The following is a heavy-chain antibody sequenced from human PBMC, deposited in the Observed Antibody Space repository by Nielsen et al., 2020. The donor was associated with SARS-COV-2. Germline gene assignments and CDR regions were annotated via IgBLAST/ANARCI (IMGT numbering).Heavy chain of an antibody. CDR3: ARGDYYYDSGRLGDY. CDR1: GYTFTSYY. D-gene: IGHD3-22*01. Sequence: ASVKVSCKASGYTFTSYYMHWVRQAPGQGLEWMGIINPSGGSTSYAQKFQGRVTMTRDTSTSTAYIELSSLRPEDTAVYYCARGDYYYDSGRLGDYWGQGTLVTVSS. J-gene: IGHJ4*02. V-gene: IGHV1-46*01. CDR2: INPSGGST.